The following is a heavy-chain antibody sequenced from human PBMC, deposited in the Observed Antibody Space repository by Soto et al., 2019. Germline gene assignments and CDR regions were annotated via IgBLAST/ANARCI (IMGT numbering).Heavy chain of an antibody. CDR3: SSLDPAETSSFDH. CDR1: GYIFTSYY. V-gene: IGHV1-46*03. D-gene: IGHD1-1*01. J-gene: IGHJ4*01. Sequence: ASVKVSCKASGYIFTSYYIHWVRQAPGQGLEWMGWINPFDGSRMFAQSFQGRVTMTRDTSTSTVYMEVSSLRSEDTAVYYCSSLDPAETSSFDHWG. CDR2: INPFDGSR.